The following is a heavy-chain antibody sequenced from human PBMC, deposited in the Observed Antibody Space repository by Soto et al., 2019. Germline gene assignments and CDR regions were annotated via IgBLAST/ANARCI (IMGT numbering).Heavy chain of an antibody. V-gene: IGHV3-30*18. CDR1: GFTFSNFG. D-gene: IGHD1-26*01. Sequence: QVQLVESGGGVVQPGRSLRLSCAASGFTFSNFGLHWVRQAPGKGLEWVALISTDGSNKDYIDSVKGRFTISRDNSENKLYLQVNSLRTEDKGMNYFAKDSDGKWELLDWGEGTLVTVSS. CDR3: AKDSDGKWELLD. J-gene: IGHJ4*02. CDR2: ISTDGSNK.